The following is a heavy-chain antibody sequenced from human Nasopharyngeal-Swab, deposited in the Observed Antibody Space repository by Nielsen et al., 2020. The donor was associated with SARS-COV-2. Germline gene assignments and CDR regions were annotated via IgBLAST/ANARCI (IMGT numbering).Heavy chain of an antibody. CDR3: TRDKEDLLGGY. V-gene: IGHV3-21*01. D-gene: IGHD3-10*01. J-gene: IGHJ4*02. CDR2: IDSSINYI. Sequence: ETLSLTCAASGFTFSDYTFNWVRQAPGGGLEWVASIDSSINYIFYRDSVRGRFTISRDNAESSLYLQMNSLRAEDTAVYYCTRDKEDLLGGYWGQGTLVTVSS. CDR1: GFTFSDYT.